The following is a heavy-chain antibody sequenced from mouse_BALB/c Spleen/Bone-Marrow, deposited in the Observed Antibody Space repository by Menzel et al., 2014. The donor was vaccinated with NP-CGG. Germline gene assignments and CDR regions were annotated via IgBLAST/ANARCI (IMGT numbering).Heavy chain of an antibody. J-gene: IGHJ2*01. CDR2: VNPRSGYA. Sequence: QAQLQQSGAELASPGASVKMSCKASGYTFTDYTIQWVKQRPGQGLEWIGYVNPRSGYANYNQKFKDKATLTADKSSSTAFMQLSSLTSEDSAVYYCARPKGFALDYWGQGTALTVSS. CDR3: ARPKGFALDY. CDR1: GYTFTDYT. V-gene: IGHV1-4*01.